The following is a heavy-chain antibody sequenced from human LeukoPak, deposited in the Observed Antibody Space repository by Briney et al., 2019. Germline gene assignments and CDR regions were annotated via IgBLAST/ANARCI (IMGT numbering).Heavy chain of an antibody. Sequence: GRSLRLSCAASGFTFSSYGMHWVRQAPGKGLEWVAVIWYDGSNKYYADSVKGRFTISRDNSKNTLYLQMNSLRAEDTAVYYCAREYSSNYYYYYGMDVWGQGTTVTVSS. CDR2: IWYDGSNK. V-gene: IGHV3-33*01. CDR1: GFTFSSYG. J-gene: IGHJ6*02. D-gene: IGHD6-19*01. CDR3: AREYSSNYYYYYGMDV.